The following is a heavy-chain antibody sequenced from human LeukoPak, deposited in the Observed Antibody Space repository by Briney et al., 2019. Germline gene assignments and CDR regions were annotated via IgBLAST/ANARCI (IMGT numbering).Heavy chain of an antibody. CDR1: GYTFTSYG. D-gene: IGHD3-16*01. CDR2: ISAYNGNT. J-gene: IGHJ4*02. V-gene: IGHV1-18*01. Sequence: ASVKVSCKASGYTFTSYGISWVRQAPGQGLEWMGWISAYNGNTNYAQKLQGRVTMTTDTSMSTAYMELRSLRSEDTAVYYCATVAGLKGVGYWGQGTLVTVSS. CDR3: ATVAGLKGVGY.